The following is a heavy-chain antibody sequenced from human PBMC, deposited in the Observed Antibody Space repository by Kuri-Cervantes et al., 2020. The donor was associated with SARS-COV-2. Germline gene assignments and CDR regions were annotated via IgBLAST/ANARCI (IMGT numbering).Heavy chain of an antibody. J-gene: IGHJ4*02. V-gene: IGHV5-51*01. D-gene: IGHD6-19*01. CDR3: ARRGSGWSDY. Sequence: GESLKISCKGSGYSFTTYWTGWVRQMPGKGLEWMGIVYPGDSETRYSPSFQGQVTLSVDKSINTAYLQWNSVKASDTAMYYCARRGSGWSDYWGQGTLVTVSS. CDR2: VYPGDSET. CDR1: GYSFTTYW.